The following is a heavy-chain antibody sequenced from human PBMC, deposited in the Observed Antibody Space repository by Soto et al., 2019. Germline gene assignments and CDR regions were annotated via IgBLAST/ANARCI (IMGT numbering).Heavy chain of an antibody. CDR1: GGFISNYY. Sequence: QVQLQESGPGLVKPSETLTLTCRVSGGFISNYYWTWIRQSPGKGLEWIGYVYNSGSTKYNPSLKSRVSISIDTSKNQFSLKLSSVTAADTAVYYCARGGVVVVSYALDAWGQGTTVTVSS. V-gene: IGHV4-59*01. CDR2: VYNSGST. J-gene: IGHJ6*02. CDR3: ARGGVVVVSYALDA. D-gene: IGHD2-21*01.